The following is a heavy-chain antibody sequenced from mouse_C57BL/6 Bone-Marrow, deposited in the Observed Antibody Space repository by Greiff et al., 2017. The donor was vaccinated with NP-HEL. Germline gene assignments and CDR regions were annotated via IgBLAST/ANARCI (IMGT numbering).Heavy chain of an antibody. CDR3: ASGLGYAMDY. J-gene: IGHJ4*01. CDR1: GFTIKDYY. D-gene: IGHD2-2*01. CDR2: IDPEDGET. Sequence: VKLQESGAELVKPGASVKLSCTASGFTIKDYYMHWVKQRPEQGLEWIGRIDPEDGETKYAPKFQGKATLTVDTSSNTAYLQLSSLTSEDTAVYYCASGLGYAMDYWGQGTSVTVSS. V-gene: IGHV14-2*02.